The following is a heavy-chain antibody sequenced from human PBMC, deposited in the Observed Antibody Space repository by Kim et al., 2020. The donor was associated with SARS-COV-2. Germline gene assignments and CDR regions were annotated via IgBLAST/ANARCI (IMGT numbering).Heavy chain of an antibody. Sequence: ASVKVSCKASGYSFREYYFSWVRQAPGQGLQWLGRISAYTGHLAYATSLQGRITMTTDPSTNTAYMELRRLTSDDTAVYYCTRETRVVFEGMIVWGQGTTVTVS. CDR2: ISAYTGHL. D-gene: IGHD3-16*01. CDR1: GYSFREYY. CDR3: TRETRVVFEGMIV. V-gene: IGHV1-18*01. J-gene: IGHJ6*02.